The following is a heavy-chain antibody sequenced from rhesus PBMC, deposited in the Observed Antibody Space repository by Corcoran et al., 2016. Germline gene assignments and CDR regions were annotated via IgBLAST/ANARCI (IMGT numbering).Heavy chain of an antibody. V-gene: IGHV4-65*01. CDR1: GGSVSSSNW. CDR2: ISGSIGST. D-gene: IGHD3-16*01. CDR3: AHSGSYYYFDY. J-gene: IGHJ4*01. Sequence: QVQLQESGPGLVKPSETLSLTCAVSGGSVSSSNWWSWIRQPPGKGLEWIGYISGSIGSTYSNPSLKSRVTISTDTSKNQFSLKLSSVTAADTAVYYCAHSGSYYYFDYWGQGVLVTVSS.